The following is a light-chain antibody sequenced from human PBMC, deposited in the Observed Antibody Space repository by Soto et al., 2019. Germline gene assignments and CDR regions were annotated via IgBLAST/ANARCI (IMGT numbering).Light chain of an antibody. CDR2: GNS. CDR1: SSKIGAGYD. CDR3: QSYDSSLSGWV. V-gene: IGLV1-40*01. J-gene: IGLJ3*02. Sequence: QSVLTQPPSVSGAPGQRVTISCTGSSSKIGAGYDVHWYQQLPGTAPKLLIYGNSNRPSGVPDRFSGSKTGTSASLAITGLQAEDEADYYCQSYDSSLSGWVFGGGTNLTVL.